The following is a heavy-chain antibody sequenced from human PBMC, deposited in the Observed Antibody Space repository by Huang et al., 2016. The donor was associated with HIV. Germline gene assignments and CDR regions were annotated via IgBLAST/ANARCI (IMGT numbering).Heavy chain of an antibody. V-gene: IGHV3-74*03. CDR3: ARHRSSGGVEEAFDI. D-gene: IGHD2-8*02. CDR2: SNNYGSIT. Sequence: EVQLVESGGGLVQPGGSLRLSCAASGFTFSSYWMHWVRQAPGKGLVWLSRSNNYGSITTYADSVKGRITISRDNARNTMYLQMTTLSAGDTAVYYCARHRSSGGVEEAFDIWGPGTLVTVAS. J-gene: IGHJ3*02. CDR1: GFTFSSYW.